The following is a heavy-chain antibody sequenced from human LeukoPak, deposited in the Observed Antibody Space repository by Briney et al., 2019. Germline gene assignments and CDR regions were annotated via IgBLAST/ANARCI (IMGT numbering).Heavy chain of an antibody. V-gene: IGHV3-48*03. J-gene: IGHJ6*04. D-gene: IGHD3-10*02. Sequence: PGGSLRLSCAASGFTFSSYAMTWVRQAPGKGLEWVSSISPSGSTIYYADSVKGRFTISRDNAKNSLYLQMNSLRAEDTAVYYCAELGITMIGGVWGKGTTVTISS. CDR1: GFTFSSYA. CDR3: AELGITMIGGV. CDR2: ISPSGSTI.